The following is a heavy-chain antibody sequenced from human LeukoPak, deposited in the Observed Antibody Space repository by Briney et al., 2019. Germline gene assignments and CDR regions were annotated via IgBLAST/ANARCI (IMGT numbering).Heavy chain of an antibody. CDR3: AKNNVVVVVAATPYWFDP. J-gene: IGHJ5*02. CDR2: ISGSGGST. Sequence: PGGSLRLSCAASGFIFSSYAMSWVRQAPGKGLEWVSAISGSGGSTYYADSVKGRFTISRDNSKNTLYLQMNSLRAEDTAVYYCAKNNVVVVVAATPYWFDPWGQGTLVTVSS. V-gene: IGHV3-23*01. D-gene: IGHD2-15*01. CDR1: GFIFSSYA.